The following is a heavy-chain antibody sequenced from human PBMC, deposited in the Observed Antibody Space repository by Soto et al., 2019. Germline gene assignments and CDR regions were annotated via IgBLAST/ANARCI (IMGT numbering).Heavy chain of an antibody. CDR2: IYYSGST. CDR1: GGSISSSSYY. Sequence: SETLSLTCTVSGGSISSSSYYWGWIRQPPGEGLEWIGSIYYSGSTYYNPSLKSRVTISVDTSKNQFSLKLSSVTAADTAVYYCARFGVRGVSNYYGMDVWGQGTTVTVSS. J-gene: IGHJ6*02. CDR3: ARFGVRGVSNYYGMDV. V-gene: IGHV4-39*01. D-gene: IGHD3-10*01.